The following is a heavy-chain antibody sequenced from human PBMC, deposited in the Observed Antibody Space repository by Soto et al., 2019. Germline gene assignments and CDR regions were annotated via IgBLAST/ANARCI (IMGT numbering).Heavy chain of an antibody. CDR3: ARNYPPLGGNYYGPFDY. D-gene: IGHD1-26*01. Sequence: SVKVSCKASGGTFSSYAISWVRQAPGQGLEWMGGIIPMFGTANYAQNFQGRVTITADESTSTAYMELTSLRSEDTAVFYCARNYPPLGGNYYGPFDYWGQGTLVTVSS. CDR2: IIPMFGTA. CDR1: GGTFSSYA. J-gene: IGHJ4*02. V-gene: IGHV1-69*13.